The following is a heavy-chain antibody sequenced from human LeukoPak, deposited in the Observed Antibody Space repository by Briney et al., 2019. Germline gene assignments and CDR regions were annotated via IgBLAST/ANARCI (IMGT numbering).Heavy chain of an antibody. CDR1: GFALSSHW. CDR3: ARNNGMDV. Sequence: QPGGSLRLSCAASGFALSSHWMTWARQVPGRGPEWVANVNRDGSETYYLDSVKGRFTISKDNAKNSLYQQMNSLRAEDTALYHCARNNGMDVWGQGTTVIVSS. CDR2: VNRDGSET. J-gene: IGHJ6*02. V-gene: IGHV3-7*03.